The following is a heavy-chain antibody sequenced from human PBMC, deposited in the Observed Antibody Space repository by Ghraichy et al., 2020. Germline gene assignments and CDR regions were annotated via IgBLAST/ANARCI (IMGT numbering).Heavy chain of an antibody. CDR3: ARRFGGSTTY. J-gene: IGHJ4*02. CDR2: ISGGGDTI. D-gene: IGHD2-15*01. Sequence: GGSLRLSCAVSGFTFSSHDMNWVRQAPGKGLEWISYISGGGDTIYYADSVKGRFTISRDNAKNSLYLQMDSLRAEDTAVYYCARRFGGSTTYWGRGTLVAVSS. V-gene: IGHV3-48*03. CDR1: GFTFSSHD.